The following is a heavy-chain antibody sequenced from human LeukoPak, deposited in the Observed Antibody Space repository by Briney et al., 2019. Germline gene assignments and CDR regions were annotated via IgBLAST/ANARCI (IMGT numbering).Heavy chain of an antibody. Sequence: SETLSLTCTVSGASISSYYWSWIRQPAGKGREWFGRISTSGSTDYTSSLKSRVTMSVDTAKNQFSLNLNSVTAADTAVYFCARVGKPYYYYMDVWGKGTTVTISS. J-gene: IGHJ6*03. CDR2: ISTSGST. V-gene: IGHV4-4*07. CDR1: GASISSYY. D-gene: IGHD3-10*01. CDR3: ARVGKPYYYYMDV.